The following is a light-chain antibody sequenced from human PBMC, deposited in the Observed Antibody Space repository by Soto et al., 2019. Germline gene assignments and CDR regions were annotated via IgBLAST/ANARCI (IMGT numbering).Light chain of an antibody. CDR3: SSYTSISTYV. CDR2: EVS. J-gene: IGLJ1*01. V-gene: IGLV2-14*01. CDR1: SSDVGGYNS. Sequence: QSALTQPPSASGSPGQSVTISCTGSSSDVGGYNSVSWYQQHPGKAPKLIIYEVSNRPSGVSDRFSGSKSGNTASLTISGLLPEDEADYYCSSYTSISTYVFGTGTKVTVL.